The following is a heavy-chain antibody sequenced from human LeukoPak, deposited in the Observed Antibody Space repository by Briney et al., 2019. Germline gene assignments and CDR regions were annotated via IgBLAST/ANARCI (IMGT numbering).Heavy chain of an antibody. J-gene: IGHJ5*02. V-gene: IGHV1-18*01. CDR1: GYTFTSYG. D-gene: IGHD2-15*01. CDR2: ISAYNGNT. Sequence: ASVKVSCKASGYTFTSYGISWVRQASGQGPEWMGWISAYNGNTNYAQKLQGRVTMTTDTSTSTAYMELRSLRSDDTAVYYCARDQYCSGGSCYSFQWFDPWGQGTLVTVSS. CDR3: ARDQYCSGGSCYSFQWFDP.